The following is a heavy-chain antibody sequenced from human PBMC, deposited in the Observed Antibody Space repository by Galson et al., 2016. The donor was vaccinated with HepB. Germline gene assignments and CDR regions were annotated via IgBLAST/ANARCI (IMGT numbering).Heavy chain of an antibody. CDR1: GFTFSGYG. J-gene: IGHJ4*02. CDR2: IWYDGGDK. Sequence: LRLSCAASGFTFSGYGMHWVRQAPGKGLEWVALIWYDGGDKYYGDSVKGRFIISRDNSKNTLYLQMNSLRAEDTAVYYCARGAIYFDILAGCPDYWGQGVLVTVSS. D-gene: IGHD3-9*01. CDR3: ARGAIYFDILAGCPDY. V-gene: IGHV3-33*01.